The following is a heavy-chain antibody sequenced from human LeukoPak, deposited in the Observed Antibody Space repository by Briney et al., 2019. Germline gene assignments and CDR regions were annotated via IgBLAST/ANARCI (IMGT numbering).Heavy chain of an antibody. CDR3: ARGGRGWFDP. V-gene: IGHV4-59*01. CDR2: IYYSGST. Sequence: PSETLSLTCTVSGGSISSYYWSWIRQSPGKGLEWIGYIYYSGSTKYNSSLKSRVTISEDTSKNQFSLKLTSMTAADTAVYYCARGGRGWFDPWGQGTLVTVSS. CDR1: GGSISSYY. J-gene: IGHJ5*02.